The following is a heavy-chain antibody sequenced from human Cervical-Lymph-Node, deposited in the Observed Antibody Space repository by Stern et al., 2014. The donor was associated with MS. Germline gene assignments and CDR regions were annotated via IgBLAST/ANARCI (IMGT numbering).Heavy chain of an antibody. CDR2: MSPNNGNA. D-gene: IGHD4-17*01. CDR1: GYTFTNYD. CDR3: ASASEVTTTVY. J-gene: IGHJ4*02. V-gene: IGHV1-8*01. Sequence: VQLVESGAEVTKPWASVKVSCKASGYTFTNYDINWVRQATGQGLEWMGWMSPNNGNANYAQRFQGRLTMTRDISISTAYMELSSLTSDDTAVYYCASASEVTTTVYWGQGTLVTVSS.